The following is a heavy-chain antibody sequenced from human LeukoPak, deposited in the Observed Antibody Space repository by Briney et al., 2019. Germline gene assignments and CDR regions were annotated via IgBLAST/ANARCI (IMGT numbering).Heavy chain of an antibody. CDR2: INHSGST. D-gene: IGHD6-19*01. V-gene: IGHV4-34*01. Sequence: ESSETLSLTCAVYGGSFSGYYWSWIRQPPGKGLEWIGEINHSGSTNYNPSLKSRVTISVDTSKNQFSLKLSSVTAADTAVYYCARGGRIAVAGTTLFDYWGQGTLVTVSS. CDR3: ARGGRIAVAGTTLFDY. J-gene: IGHJ4*02. CDR1: GGSFSGYY.